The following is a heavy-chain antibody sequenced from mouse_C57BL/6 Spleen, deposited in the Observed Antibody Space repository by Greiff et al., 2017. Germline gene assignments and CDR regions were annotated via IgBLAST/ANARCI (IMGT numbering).Heavy chain of an antibody. J-gene: IGHJ3*01. Sequence: QVQLQQPGAELVRPGTSVKLSCKASGYTFTSYWMHWVKQRPGQGLEWIGVIDPSDSYTNYNQKFKGKSTLTVDTSSSTAYMQLSSLTSEDSAVYYCARERGNSFAYWGQGTLVTVSA. V-gene: IGHV1-59*01. CDR2: IDPSDSYT. CDR3: ARERGNSFAY. CDR1: GYTFTSYW. D-gene: IGHD2-1*01.